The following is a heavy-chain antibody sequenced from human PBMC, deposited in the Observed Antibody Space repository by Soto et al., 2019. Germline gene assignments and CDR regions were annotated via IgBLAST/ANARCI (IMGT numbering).Heavy chain of an antibody. V-gene: IGHV1-2*02. CDR1: GYTFTSYA. D-gene: IGHD4-4*01. J-gene: IGHJ5*02. Sequence: ASVKVSCKASGYTFTSYAMHWVRQAPGQGLEWMGRINPKSDDTNYAQKFQGRVTMTRDTSIDTAYLELTGLTSDDTATYYCARKHSLDYIRWGLDPWGQGTPVTVSS. CDR2: INPKSDDT. CDR3: ARKHSLDYIRWGLDP.